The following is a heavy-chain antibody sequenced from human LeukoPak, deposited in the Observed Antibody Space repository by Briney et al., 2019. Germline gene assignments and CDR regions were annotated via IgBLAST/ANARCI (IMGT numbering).Heavy chain of an antibody. CDR2: IYYSGST. J-gene: IGHJ3*02. CDR1: GGSISSYY. D-gene: IGHD3-22*01. CDR3: ARDWSTYYYDSSGYGAFDI. V-gene: IGHV4-59*01. Sequence: PSEALSLTCTVSGGSISSYYWSWIRQPPGKGLEWIGYIYYSGSTNYNPSLKSRVTISVDTSKNQFSLKLSSVTAADTAVYYCARDWSTYYYDSSGYGAFDIWGQGTMVTVSS.